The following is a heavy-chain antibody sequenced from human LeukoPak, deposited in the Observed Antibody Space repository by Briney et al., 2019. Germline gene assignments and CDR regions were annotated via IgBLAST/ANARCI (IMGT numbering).Heavy chain of an antibody. D-gene: IGHD3-9*01. J-gene: IGHJ4*02. V-gene: IGHV3-7*01. CDR1: AFTFSSNC. Sequence: GGSLRLSCAASAFTFSSNCISWVRHAPRKGLEWLAKIMHDGSKKYYMDSVKGRFTISRDNAKNSMYLQMSSLRAEDTAVYYCARDSGETYYDILTGYQYWGQGTLVTVSS. CDR3: ARDSGETYYDILTGYQY. CDR2: IMHDGSKK.